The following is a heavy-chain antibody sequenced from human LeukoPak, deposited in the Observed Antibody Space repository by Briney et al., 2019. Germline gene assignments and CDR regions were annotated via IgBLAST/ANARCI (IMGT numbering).Heavy chain of an antibody. Sequence: SETLSLTCTVSGGSISNYYWSWIRQPAGKGLEWIGRIYTSGSTNYNPSLKSRVTMSVDTSKNQFSLNLSSVTAADTAVYYCARLGDSTSRLYYFDYWGQGTLVTVSS. CDR3: ARLGDSTSRLYYFDY. J-gene: IGHJ4*02. V-gene: IGHV4-4*07. D-gene: IGHD6-6*01. CDR2: IYTSGST. CDR1: GGSISNYY.